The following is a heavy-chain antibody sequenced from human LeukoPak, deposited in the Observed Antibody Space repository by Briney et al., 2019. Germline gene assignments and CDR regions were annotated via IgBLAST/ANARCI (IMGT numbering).Heavy chain of an antibody. Sequence: GESLKISCKGSGYSFTSYWIGWVRQMPGKGLEWMGIIYPGDSDTRYSPPFQGQVTISADKSISTAYLQWSSLKASDTAMYYCGRAGFGELLTWDYWGQGTLVTVSS. V-gene: IGHV5-51*01. J-gene: IGHJ4*02. CDR1: GYSFTSYW. D-gene: IGHD3-10*01. CDR2: IYPGDSDT. CDR3: GRAGFGELLTWDY.